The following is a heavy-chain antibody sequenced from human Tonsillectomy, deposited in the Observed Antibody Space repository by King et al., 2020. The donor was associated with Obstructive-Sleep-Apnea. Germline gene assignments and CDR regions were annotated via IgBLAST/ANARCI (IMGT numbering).Heavy chain of an antibody. V-gene: IGHV1-18*01. Sequence: LQLVQSGAEVKKPGASVKVSCKASGYTFTSYGISWVRQAPGQGLEWMGWISAYNGNTNYAQKLQGRVTMTPDTSTSTAYMELRGLRSDDTAVYYCARDGEVVTPVYYYGMDVWGQGTTVTVSS. D-gene: IGHD4-23*01. CDR2: ISAYNGNT. CDR1: GYTFTSYG. CDR3: ARDGEVVTPVYYYGMDV. J-gene: IGHJ6*02.